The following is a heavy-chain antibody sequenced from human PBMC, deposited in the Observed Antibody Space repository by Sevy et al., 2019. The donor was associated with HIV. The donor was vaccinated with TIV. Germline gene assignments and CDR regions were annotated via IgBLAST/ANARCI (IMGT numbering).Heavy chain of an antibody. D-gene: IGHD3-22*01. Sequence: GGSLRLSCEASGFTFSCCAMTWVRQTPGKGLEWVSTIGGSGTSTFYADSVRGRFIISRDNSKNTLFLQMNSLGAEDTAVYFWAKRGNYDSRYWYFDLWGRGTLVTVSS. CDR1: GFTFSCCA. J-gene: IGHJ2*01. V-gene: IGHV3-23*01. CDR2: IGGSGTST. CDR3: AKRGNYDSRYWYFDL.